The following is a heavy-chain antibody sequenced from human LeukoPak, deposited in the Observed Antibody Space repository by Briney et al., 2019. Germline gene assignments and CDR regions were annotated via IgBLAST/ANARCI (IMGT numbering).Heavy chain of an antibody. Sequence: GGSLRLSCAASGFTFSDYSMSWIRQAPGKGLEWVSYIVGSGSAIYYADSVKGRFTISGDNAKNSLYLQMNSLRAEDTAVYYCVMYSRADYWGQGTLVTVSS. D-gene: IGHD6-13*01. J-gene: IGHJ4*02. CDR3: VMYSRADY. CDR1: GFTFSDYS. CDR2: IVGSGSAI. V-gene: IGHV3-11*04.